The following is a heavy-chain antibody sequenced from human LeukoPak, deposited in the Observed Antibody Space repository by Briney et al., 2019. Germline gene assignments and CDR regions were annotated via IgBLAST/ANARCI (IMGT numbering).Heavy chain of an antibody. J-gene: IGHJ4*02. CDR1: GFTFSSYW. V-gene: IGHV3-7*01. Sequence: GGSLRLSCAASGFTFSSYWMSWVRQAPGKGLEWVANIKQDGGEKYYVDSVKGRFTISRDNAKNSLYLQLNSLRAEDTAVYYCARATSGSRDGYNWRFDYWGQGTLVTVSS. D-gene: IGHD5-24*01. CDR2: IKQDGGEK. CDR3: ARATSGSRDGYNWRFDY.